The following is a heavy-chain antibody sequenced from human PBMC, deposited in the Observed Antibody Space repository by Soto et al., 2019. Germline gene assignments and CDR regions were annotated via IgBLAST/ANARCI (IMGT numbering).Heavy chain of an antibody. CDR3: VRNDPRTAFDI. J-gene: IGHJ3*02. CDR2: IWYDGSNK. V-gene: IGHV3-33*01. Sequence: QVQLVESGGGVVQPGRSLRLSCAASGFTFSTYGMHWVRQAPGKGLEWVAVIWYDGSNKYYADSVKGRFTISRDNSRNPLYLQRNSRRRKDTAVYYCVRNDPRTAFDIGAKGQWSPSLQ. CDR1: GFTFSTYG.